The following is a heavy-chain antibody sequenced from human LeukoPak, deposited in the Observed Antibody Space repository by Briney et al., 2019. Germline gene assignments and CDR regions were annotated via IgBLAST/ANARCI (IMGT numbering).Heavy chain of an antibody. CDR1: GFTFRSYW. V-gene: IGHV3-7*04. D-gene: IGHD4-17*01. CDR2: INQGGSVK. J-gene: IGHJ4*02. Sequence: GGSLRLSCAASGFTFRSYWMSWVRQAPGKGLEWVANINQGGSVKYYVDSVKGRFTISRDDAKNSLYVQMNSLRDEDTAVYYCSRGLTVSDYWGQGTLVTVSS. CDR3: SRGLTVSDY.